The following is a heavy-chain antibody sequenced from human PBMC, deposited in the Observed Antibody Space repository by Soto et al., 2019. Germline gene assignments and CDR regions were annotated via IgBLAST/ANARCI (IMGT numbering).Heavy chain of an antibody. V-gene: IGHV1-18*01. D-gene: IGHD2-15*01. CDR3: ARVRTMDIVVVVAADY. CDR1: GYTFTSYG. CDR2: ISAFNGNT. J-gene: IGHJ4*02. Sequence: ASVKGSCKASGYTFTSYGISWVRQAPGQGLEWMGWISAFNGNTNYAQKLQGRVTMTTDTSTSTAYMELRSLRSDDTAVYYCARVRTMDIVVVVAADYWGQGTLVTVAS.